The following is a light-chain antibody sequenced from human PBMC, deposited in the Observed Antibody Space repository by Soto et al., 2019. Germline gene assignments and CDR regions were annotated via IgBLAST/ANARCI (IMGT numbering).Light chain of an antibody. J-gene: IGKJ4*01. CDR2: GAS. V-gene: IGKV3-15*01. CDR1: QSISSN. CDR3: QQYNNWPLT. Sequence: EIVMTQSPATLSVSPGERATLACRASQSISSNLAWYQQKHCQAPRLLIYGASTRATTIPARCSGSGSGTEFTLTISSLQSADLAVYYCQQYNNWPLTFGGGTKVEI.